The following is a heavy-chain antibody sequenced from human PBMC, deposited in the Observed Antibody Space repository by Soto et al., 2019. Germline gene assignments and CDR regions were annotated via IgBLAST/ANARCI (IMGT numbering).Heavy chain of an antibody. CDR3: ARDVGMTQWCFES. CDR2: TSSDGGTK. V-gene: IGHV3-30-3*01. J-gene: IGHJ6*02. CDR1: GFTFSGYS. D-gene: IGHD2-15*01. Sequence: PCRSLRLSCATSGFTFSGYSMHWFRQAPGKGPERVAVTSSDGGTKCYADSVKSRFTVSRDNSKNTLYLQMDSLRATETAAYVFARDVGMTQWCFESWGRRISVAVSS.